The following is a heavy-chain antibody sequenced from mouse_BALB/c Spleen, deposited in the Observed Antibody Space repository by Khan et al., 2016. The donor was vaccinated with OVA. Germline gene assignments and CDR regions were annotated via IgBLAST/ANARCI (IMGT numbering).Heavy chain of an antibody. V-gene: IGHV3-2*02. CDR3: ARVYGGDVDY. J-gene: IGHJ2*01. Sequence: EVQLVESGPGLVKPSQSLSLICTVTGYSITSDYAWNWIRQFPGNKLEWMGFISYSGNTNYNPSLKSRISITRDTSKNQFFLHLNSVTTEDTATFRYARVYGGDVDYWGQGTTLTVSS. CDR1: GYSITSDYA. D-gene: IGHD2-10*02. CDR2: ISYSGNT.